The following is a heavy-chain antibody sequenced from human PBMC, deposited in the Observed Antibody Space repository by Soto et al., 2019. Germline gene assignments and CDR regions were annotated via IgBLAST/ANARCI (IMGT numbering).Heavy chain of an antibody. CDR3: ARAQHDSYDYYYGMDV. CDR2: TYYRSKWYN. V-gene: IGHV6-1*01. D-gene: IGHD2-21*01. CDR1: GDSVSSNSAA. Sequence: SQTLSLTCAISGDSVSSNSAAWSWIRQSPSRGLEWLGRTYYRSKWYNDYAVSVKSRITINPDTSKNQFSLQLNSVTPEDTAVYYCARAQHDSYDYYYGMDVWGQRTTVTVSS. J-gene: IGHJ6*02.